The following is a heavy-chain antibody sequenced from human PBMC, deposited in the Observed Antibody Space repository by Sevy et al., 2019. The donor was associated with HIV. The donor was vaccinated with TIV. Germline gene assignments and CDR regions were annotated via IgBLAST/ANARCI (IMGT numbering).Heavy chain of an antibody. D-gene: IGHD3-16*01. CDR2: MNQDGTER. J-gene: IGHJ4*02. CDR3: AREGLGGFSYSLDC. Sequence: GGSLRLSCAASGFSFSTYWMTWVRRAPGKGLEWVATMNQDGTERDYVDSVKGRFTISRDNIKTSLFLQMNSLSAEDTGVYYCAREGLGGFSYSLDCWGQGTLVTVSS. V-gene: IGHV3-7*01. CDR1: GFSFSTYW.